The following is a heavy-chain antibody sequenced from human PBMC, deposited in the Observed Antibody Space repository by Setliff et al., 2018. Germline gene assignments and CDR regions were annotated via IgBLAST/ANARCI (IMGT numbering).Heavy chain of an antibody. D-gene: IGHD3-3*01. CDR1: GFTFSDYY. V-gene: IGHV3-11*01. CDR2: ISSSGSTI. Sequence: GGSLRLSCAASGFTFSDYYMSWIRQAPGKGLEWVSYISSSGSTIYCADSVKGRFTISRDNAKNSLYLQMNSLRAEDTAVYYCAREWGVLQFLEWLLYRFGGYFDYWGQGTLVTVS. J-gene: IGHJ4*02. CDR3: AREWGVLQFLEWLLYRFGGYFDY.